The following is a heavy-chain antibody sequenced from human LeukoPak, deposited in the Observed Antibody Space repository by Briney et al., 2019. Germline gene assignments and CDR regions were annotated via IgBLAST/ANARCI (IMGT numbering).Heavy chain of an antibody. CDR2: ISGSGGST. V-gene: IGHV3-23*01. J-gene: IGHJ4*02. D-gene: IGHD5-24*01. Sequence: GGTLRLSCAASGFTFSSYGMSWVRQAPGKGLEWVSAISGSGGSTYYADSVKGRFTISRDNSKKTLYLQMNSLRAKDTAVYYCAKVAEMATIGGLDYWGQGTLVTVSS. CDR3: AKVAEMATIGGLDY. CDR1: GFTFSSYG.